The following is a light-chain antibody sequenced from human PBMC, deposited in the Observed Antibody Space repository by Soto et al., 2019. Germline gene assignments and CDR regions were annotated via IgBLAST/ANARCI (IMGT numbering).Light chain of an antibody. CDR3: GTWDGSMSGGGV. CDR2: DNY. V-gene: IGLV1-51*01. CDR1: NANIGSNS. Sequence: QSVLTQPPSVSAAPGQQVTISCSGSNANIGSNSVAWYQQVPGSAPNLLIYDNYHRPSGIPDRFSGSKSGTSATLAITGLQTGDEADYYCGTWDGSMSGGGVFGGGTKLTVL. J-gene: IGLJ3*02.